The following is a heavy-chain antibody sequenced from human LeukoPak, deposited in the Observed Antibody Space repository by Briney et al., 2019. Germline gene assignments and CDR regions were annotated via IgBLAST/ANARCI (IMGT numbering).Heavy chain of an antibody. J-gene: IGHJ4*02. CDR2: INSDGSST. D-gene: IGHD7-27*01. Sequence: GGSLRLSCAASGFTFSGYWIHWVRQAPGKGLVWVSRINSDGSSTSYADSVKGRFTISRDNAKNSLYLQMNSLRVEDTAVYYCARETGESFDYWGQGTLVTVSS. CDR3: ARETGESFDY. CDR1: GFTFSGYW. V-gene: IGHV3-74*01.